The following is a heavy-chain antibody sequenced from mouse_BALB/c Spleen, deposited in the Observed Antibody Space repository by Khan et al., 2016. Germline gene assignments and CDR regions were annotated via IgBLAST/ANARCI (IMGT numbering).Heavy chain of an antibody. CDR3: ASGNFAY. CDR2: IDPANGNT. J-gene: IGHJ3*01. Sequence: MQLKESGAELVKPGASVKLSCTASGFNIKDTYMHWVKQRPEQGLEWIGRIDPANGNTKYDPKFQGKATITADTSSNTAYLQLSSLTSEDTAVYYCASGNFAYWGQGTLVTVSA. D-gene: IGHD2-1*01. CDR1: GFNIKDTY. V-gene: IGHV14-3*02.